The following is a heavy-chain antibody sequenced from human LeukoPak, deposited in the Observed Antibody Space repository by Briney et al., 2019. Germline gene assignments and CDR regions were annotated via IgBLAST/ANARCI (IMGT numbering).Heavy chain of an antibody. CDR3: AKKDASYFDY. Sequence: GRSLRLSCAASGFTFSSYGMHWVRQAPGKGLDWVSVISSDGSNKYYADSVKGRFTISRDNSKNTLYLQMNSLRAKDTAVYYCAKKDASYFDYWGQGTLVTVSS. CDR2: ISSDGSNK. CDR1: GFTFSSYG. V-gene: IGHV3-30*18. J-gene: IGHJ4*02. D-gene: IGHD2-15*01.